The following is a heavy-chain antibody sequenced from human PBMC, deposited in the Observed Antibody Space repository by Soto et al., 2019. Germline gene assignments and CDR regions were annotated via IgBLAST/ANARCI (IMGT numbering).Heavy chain of an antibody. V-gene: IGHV6-1*01. CDR1: GDSVSSNSAA. CDR3: ARGWIAVKYWFDP. J-gene: IGHJ5*02. D-gene: IGHD6-19*01. Sequence: SQTPSLTCAISGDSVSSNSAAWYWIRQSPSRGLEWLGRTYYRSKWYNDYAVSVKSRITINPDTSKNQFSLQLNSVTPEDTAVYYCARGWIAVKYWFDPWGQGTLVTVSS. CDR2: TYYRSKWYN.